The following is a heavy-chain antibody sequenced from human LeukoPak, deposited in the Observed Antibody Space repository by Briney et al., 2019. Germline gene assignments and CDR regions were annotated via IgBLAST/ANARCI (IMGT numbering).Heavy chain of an antibody. D-gene: IGHD5-18*01. CDR2: ISGSGGST. V-gene: IGHV3-23*01. J-gene: IGHJ6*02. CDR1: GFTFSSYA. Sequence: GGSLRLSCAAPGFTFSSYAMSWVRQAPGKGLEWVSAISGSGGSTYYADSVKGRFTISRENAKNSLYLQMNSLRAGDTAVYYCARGGYSYGDYYYYGMDVWGQGTTVTVSS. CDR3: ARGGYSYGDYYYYGMDV.